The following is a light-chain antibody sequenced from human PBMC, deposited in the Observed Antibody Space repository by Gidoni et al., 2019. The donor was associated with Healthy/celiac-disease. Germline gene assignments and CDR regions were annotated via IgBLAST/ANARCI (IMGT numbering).Light chain of an antibody. CDR1: QDISNY. J-gene: IGKJ2*01. CDR2: GAS. Sequence: DIQMTQSPSSLCASVGDRVTMTCQASQDISNYLNWYQQKPGKAPKLLIHGASNLETGVPSRFSGSGSGTDFTFTVSSLQPEDIATYYCQQYDNLPLMYTFGQGTKLEI. CDR3: QQYDNLPLMYT. V-gene: IGKV1-33*01.